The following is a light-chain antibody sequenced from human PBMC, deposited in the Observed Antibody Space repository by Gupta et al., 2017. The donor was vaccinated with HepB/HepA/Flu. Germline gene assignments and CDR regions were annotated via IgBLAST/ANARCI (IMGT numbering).Light chain of an antibody. CDR3: QAWDRNTLI. Sequence: SYDLTQPPSLSVSPGQTASITCSGDKLVNKYTSWYQHRPGQSPVAVIYEDSKRPSGIPERFSGSNSGNTATLTITGTQALDEADYYCQAWDRNTLIFGGGTKLTVL. CDR2: EDS. V-gene: IGLV3-1*01. CDR1: KLVNKY. J-gene: IGLJ2*01.